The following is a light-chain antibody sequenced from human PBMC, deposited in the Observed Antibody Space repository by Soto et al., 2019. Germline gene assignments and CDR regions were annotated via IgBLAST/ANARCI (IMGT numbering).Light chain of an antibody. V-gene: IGLV2-14*01. J-gene: IGLJ2*01. CDR1: NSDIGGYNY. CDR2: DVN. CDR3: SSYTSSSTV. Sequence: QSVLTQPASVSGSPGQSITISCTETNSDIGGYNYVSWYQQHPGKAPKLMIYDVNNRPSGVSNRFSGSKSGNTASLTISGLQAEDEADYYCSSYTSSSTVFGGGTKLTV.